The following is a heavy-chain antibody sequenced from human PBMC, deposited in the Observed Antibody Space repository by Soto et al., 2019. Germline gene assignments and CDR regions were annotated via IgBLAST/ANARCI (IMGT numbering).Heavy chain of an antibody. Sequence: EVQLVESGGGLVQPGGSLRLSRAASGFTFSSYSMNWVRQAPGKGLEWVSYISSSSSTIYYADSVKGRFTISRDNAKNSLYLQMNSLRDEDTAVYYCARVATTVTPYYYYGMDVWGQGTTVTVSS. CDR3: ARVATTVTPYYYYGMDV. V-gene: IGHV3-48*02. J-gene: IGHJ6*02. CDR1: GFTFSSYS. CDR2: ISSSSSTI. D-gene: IGHD4-17*01.